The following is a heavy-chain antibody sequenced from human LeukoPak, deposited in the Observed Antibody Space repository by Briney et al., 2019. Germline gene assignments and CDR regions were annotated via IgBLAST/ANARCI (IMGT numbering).Heavy chain of an antibody. V-gene: IGHV4-34*01. Sequence: SETLSLTCAVYGGSFSGYYWSWIRQSPGKGLEWIGEINHSGSTNYNPSLKSRVTISVDTSKNQFSLKLSSVTAADTAVYYCARGARTYYFDYWGQGTLVTVSS. D-gene: IGHD1-14*01. CDR3: ARGARTYYFDY. CDR1: GGSFSGYY. CDR2: INHSGST. J-gene: IGHJ4*02.